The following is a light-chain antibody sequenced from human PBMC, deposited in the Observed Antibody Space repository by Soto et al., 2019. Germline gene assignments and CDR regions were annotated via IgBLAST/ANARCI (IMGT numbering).Light chain of an antibody. V-gene: IGKV3-15*01. CDR1: QSVTSN. CDR3: QQYSQWPLT. J-gene: IGKJ4*01. Sequence: EIVMTQSPVTLSVSPGERATLSCRASQSVTSNLAWYQQKPGQAPRLLMYGVSTRATGIPARFGGSGSATEFTLTISSLQSEDFAVYYCQQYSQWPLTFGGGTKVDI. CDR2: GVS.